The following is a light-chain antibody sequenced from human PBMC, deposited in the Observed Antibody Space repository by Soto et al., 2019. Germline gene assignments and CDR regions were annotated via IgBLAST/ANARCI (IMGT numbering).Light chain of an antibody. Sequence: EIVLTQSPGTLSLSPGERATLSCRASQSVSSNYLAWYQQKPGQAPRLLIYGASTRATGIPDRFSGSGSGTDFTLTISRLEPEDFTMYHCQQYGNSPWTFGQGTKVDIK. CDR3: QQYGNSPWT. CDR2: GAS. V-gene: IGKV3-20*01. J-gene: IGKJ1*01. CDR1: QSVSSNY.